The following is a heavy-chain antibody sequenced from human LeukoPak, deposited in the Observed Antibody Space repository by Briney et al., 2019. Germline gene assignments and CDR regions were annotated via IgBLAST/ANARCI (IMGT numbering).Heavy chain of an antibody. CDR1: GFTFSSYG. V-gene: IGHV3-23*01. Sequence: PGGSLRLSCAASGFTFSSYGMSWVRQVPGKGLEWVSGTSNSGVSSFYAGSVKGRFTISRDNSKNTLYLQMNSLRGEDTAVYYCARGRYCNGGSCYFDSWGQGTLVTVSS. D-gene: IGHD2-15*01. CDR2: TSNSGVSS. CDR3: ARGRYCNGGSCYFDS. J-gene: IGHJ4*02.